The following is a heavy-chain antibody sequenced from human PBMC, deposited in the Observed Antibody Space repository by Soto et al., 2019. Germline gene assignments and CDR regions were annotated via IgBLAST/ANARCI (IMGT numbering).Heavy chain of an antibody. CDR3: ARVPSPFDYYYAMDV. CDR1: GDSISRGHKY. V-gene: IGHV4-30-4*01. Sequence: SETLSLTCTVSGDSISRGHKYWSWIRQPPGKGLEWIGYIFSSGTTYYNPALKRRLTMSLDASQNQFSLKLNSLTDADTAVYFCARVPSPFDYYYAMDVWGQGTAVPVSS. D-gene: IGHD3-16*01. CDR2: IFSSGTT. J-gene: IGHJ6*02.